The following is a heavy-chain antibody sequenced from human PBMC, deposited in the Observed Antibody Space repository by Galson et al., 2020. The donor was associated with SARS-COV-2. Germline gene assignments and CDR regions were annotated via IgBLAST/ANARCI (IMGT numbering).Heavy chain of an antibody. V-gene: IGHV1-2*02. Sequence: GESLKISCKASGYTFTGYYMHWVRQAPGQGLEWMGWINPNSGGTNYAQKFQGRVTMTRDTSISTAYMELSRLRSDDTAVYYCASGVTTYYDILTGYGMDVWGQGTTVTVSS. D-gene: IGHD3-9*01. J-gene: IGHJ6*02. CDR3: ASGVTTYYDILTGYGMDV. CDR1: GYTFTGYY. CDR2: INPNSGGT.